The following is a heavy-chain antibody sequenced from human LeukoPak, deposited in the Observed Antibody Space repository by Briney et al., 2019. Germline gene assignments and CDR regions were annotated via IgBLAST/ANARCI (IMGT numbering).Heavy chain of an antibody. CDR1: GFTFSNNW. CDR2: IKQDGSEK. Sequence: GGSLRLSCVASGFTFSNNWMGWVRQTPGKGLEWVANIKQDGSEKYYVDSVRGRFTISRDNAKNLVYLQMNSLRAEDTAVYYCARDPWHGALDTWGQGTMVTVSS. V-gene: IGHV3-7*01. J-gene: IGHJ3*02. CDR3: ARDPWHGALDT.